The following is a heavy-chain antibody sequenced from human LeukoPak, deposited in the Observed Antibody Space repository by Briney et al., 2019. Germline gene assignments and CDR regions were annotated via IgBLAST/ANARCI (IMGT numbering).Heavy chain of an antibody. V-gene: IGHV1-18*01. Sequence: ASVTVSCKASGYTFTSYGISWVRQAPGQGLEWMGWISAYNGNTNYAQKLQGRVTMTTDTSTSTAYMELRSLRSDDTAVYYCARTHDYYYDSINWFDPWGQGTLVTVSS. CDR1: GYTFTSYG. CDR2: ISAYNGNT. CDR3: ARTHDYYYDSINWFDP. D-gene: IGHD3-22*01. J-gene: IGHJ5*02.